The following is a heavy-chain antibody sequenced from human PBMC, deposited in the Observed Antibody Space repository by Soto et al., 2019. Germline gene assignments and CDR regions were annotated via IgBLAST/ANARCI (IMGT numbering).Heavy chain of an antibody. V-gene: IGHV3-48*02. CDR3: ARATATGFGY. J-gene: IGHJ4*02. CDR2: ISGTSHVI. CDR1: GFTFSSDS. D-gene: IGHD1-26*01. Sequence: EVQLVESGGGLVQPGGSLRLSCAASGFTFSSDSMSWVRQAPGKGPEWISYISGTSHVIYYTDSVKGRFIISRDNAKSSLYLQMNILRDEDTAVYYCARATATGFGYWGQGTLVTVSS.